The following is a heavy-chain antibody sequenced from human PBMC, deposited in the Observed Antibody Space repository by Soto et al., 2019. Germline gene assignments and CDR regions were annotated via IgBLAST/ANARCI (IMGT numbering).Heavy chain of an antibody. V-gene: IGHV3-23*01. J-gene: IGHJ4*02. Sequence: IFNHYAINCVRHVPGKGPEWVSVISGRGGNTFYADSMKGRVTISRDNSKNTVYLQMTNLRVDDTAIYSCAKPPHSGDYAGSFDSWSQRTLVTVSS. CDR3: AKPPHSGDYAGSFDS. CDR1: IFNHYA. D-gene: IGHD4-17*01. CDR2: ISGRGGNT.